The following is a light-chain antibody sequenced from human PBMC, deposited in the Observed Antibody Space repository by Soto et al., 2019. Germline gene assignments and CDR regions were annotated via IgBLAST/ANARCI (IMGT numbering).Light chain of an antibody. CDR3: QQYVSSPRVT. Sequence: EIVLTQSPGTLSLSPGERATLSCRASQSVSSSYLAWDQQKPGQAPRLLIYGASSRATGIPDRFSGSGSGTDFTLTISRLEPEDFAVYYCQQYVSSPRVTFGPGTKVDIK. CDR1: QSVSSSY. J-gene: IGKJ3*01. V-gene: IGKV3-20*01. CDR2: GAS.